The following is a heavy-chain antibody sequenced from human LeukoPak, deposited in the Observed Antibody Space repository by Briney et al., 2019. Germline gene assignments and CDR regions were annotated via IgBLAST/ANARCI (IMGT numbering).Heavy chain of an antibody. CDR2: IYSGGST. Sequence: PGGSLRLSCAASGFTVSSNYMSWVRQAPGKGLEWVSVIYSGGSTYYADSVKGRFTISRDNSKNTLYLQMNSLRAEDTAVYYSARAKGSGSYLDWGQGTLVTVSS. D-gene: IGHD3-10*01. J-gene: IGHJ4*02. CDR1: GFTVSSNY. CDR3: ARAKGSGSYLD. V-gene: IGHV3-66*01.